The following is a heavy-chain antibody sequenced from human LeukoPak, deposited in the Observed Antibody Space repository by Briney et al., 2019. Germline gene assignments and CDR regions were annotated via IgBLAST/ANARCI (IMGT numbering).Heavy chain of an antibody. D-gene: IGHD3-10*01. V-gene: IGHV1-18*01. CDR3: ARGGVFTMVRGVITPFDY. J-gene: IGHJ4*02. Sequence: ASVKVSCKASGYTFTSYGISWVRQAPGQGLEWMGWISAYNGNTNYAQKLQGRVTMTTDTSTSTAYMELRSLRSDDTAVYYCARGGVFTMVRGVITPFDYWGQGTLVTVSS. CDR1: GYTFTSYG. CDR2: ISAYNGNT.